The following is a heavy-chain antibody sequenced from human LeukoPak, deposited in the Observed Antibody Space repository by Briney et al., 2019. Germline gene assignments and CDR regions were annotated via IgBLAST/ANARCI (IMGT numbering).Heavy chain of an antibody. CDR2: IYHSGST. D-gene: IGHD6-13*01. CDR3: ARIYSSNWFLNWFDP. J-gene: IGHJ5*02. Sequence: SETLSLTCAVYGGTFSGYNWNWIRQPPGKGLECIGTIYHSGSTYYNPSLKSRVTISVDTSKNQFSLKLNSVTAADTAVYYCARIYSSNWFLNWFDPWGQGTLVTVSS. V-gene: IGHV4-34*01. CDR1: GGTFSGYN.